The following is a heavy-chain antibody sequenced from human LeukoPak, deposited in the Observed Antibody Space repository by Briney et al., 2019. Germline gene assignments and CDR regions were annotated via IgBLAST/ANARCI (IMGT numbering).Heavy chain of an antibody. CDR2: IIPILGIA. J-gene: IGHJ4*02. Sequence: ASVKVSCKASGGTFSSYAISWVRQAPGQGLEWMGRIIPILGIANYAQKLQGRVTMTTDTSTSTAYMELRSLRSDDTAVYYCARDRVDTAMVRSVYWGQGTLVTVSS. CDR3: ARDRVDTAMVRSVY. CDR1: GGTFSSYA. V-gene: IGHV1-69*04. D-gene: IGHD5-18*01.